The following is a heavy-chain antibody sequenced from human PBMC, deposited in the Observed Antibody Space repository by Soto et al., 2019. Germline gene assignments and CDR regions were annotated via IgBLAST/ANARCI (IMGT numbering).Heavy chain of an antibody. V-gene: IGHV1-46*01. CDR2: IDPRAGRT. J-gene: IGHJ4*02. CDR3: ARDRDDSSGYPFDS. CDR1: GYTFTTYY. Sequence: QVQLVQSGAEVKKPGASVKVSCKASGYTFTTYYMHWIRQAPGQGPEWMGIIDPRAGRTGYAQRFQGRVTLTSDTSTTTVYMELSSLRSDDTAIYYCARDRDDSSGYPFDSCGQGTLVTVSS. D-gene: IGHD3-22*01.